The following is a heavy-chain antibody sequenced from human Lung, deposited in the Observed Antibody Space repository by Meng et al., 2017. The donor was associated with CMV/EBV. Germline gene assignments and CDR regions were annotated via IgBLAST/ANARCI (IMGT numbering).Heavy chain of an antibody. CDR1: GFTFSSHG. Sequence: SCAASGFTFSSHGMNWVRQAPGKWLEWGAYMSSSGGTIYYADSVKGRFTISRDNAKNSLYLEMNSLRVEDTAVYYCAREFVSCIRTSCYMGDFHYYVLDVXGQGXTVTVSS. V-gene: IGHV3-48*04. J-gene: IGHJ6*02. CDR2: MSSSGGTI. CDR3: AREFVSCIRTSCYMGDFHYYVLDV. D-gene: IGHD2-2*02.